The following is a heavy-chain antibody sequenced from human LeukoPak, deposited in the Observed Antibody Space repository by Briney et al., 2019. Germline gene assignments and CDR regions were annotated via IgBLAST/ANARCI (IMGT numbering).Heavy chain of an antibody. CDR2: IYYSGST. CDR3: ARVAELRYFDWFRTPYFDY. V-gene: IGHV4-59*01. CDR1: GGSISSYY. Sequence: SETLSLTCTVSGGSISSYYWSWIRQPPGKGLEWIGYIYYSGSTNYNPSLKSRVTISVDTSKNQCSLKLSSVTAADTAVYYCARVAELRYFDWFRTPYFDYWGQGTLVTVSS. D-gene: IGHD3-9*01. J-gene: IGHJ4*02.